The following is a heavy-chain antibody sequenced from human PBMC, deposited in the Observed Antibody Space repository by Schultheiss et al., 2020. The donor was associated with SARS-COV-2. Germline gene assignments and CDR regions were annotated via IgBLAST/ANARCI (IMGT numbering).Heavy chain of an antibody. D-gene: IGHD3-3*01. CDR2: IYYSGST. CDR1: GGSISSYY. J-gene: IGHJ4*02. Sequence: SQTLSLTCTVSGGSISSYYWSWIRQPPGKGLEWIGYIYYSGSTNYNPSLKSRVTISVDTSKNQFSLKLSSVTAADTAVYYCARGAVVLQRGGYFWSGYYNPSPYYFDYWGQGTLVTVSS. V-gene: IGHV4-59*12. CDR3: ARGAVVLQRGGYFWSGYYNPSPYYFDY.